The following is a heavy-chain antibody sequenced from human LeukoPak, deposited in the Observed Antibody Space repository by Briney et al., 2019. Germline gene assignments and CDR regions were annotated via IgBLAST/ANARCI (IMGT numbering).Heavy chain of an antibody. Sequence: GGSLRLSCAASGVIVSSNYVNWVRQAPGRGLEWVSRINGDESSTNYADSVKGRFTISRDNAKDTLYLHMNSLTAEDTAVYYCARGAKWAYYFDYWGQGTLVTVSS. CDR2: INGDESST. CDR1: GVIVSSNY. V-gene: IGHV3-74*01. D-gene: IGHD1-26*01. J-gene: IGHJ4*02. CDR3: ARGAKWAYYFDY.